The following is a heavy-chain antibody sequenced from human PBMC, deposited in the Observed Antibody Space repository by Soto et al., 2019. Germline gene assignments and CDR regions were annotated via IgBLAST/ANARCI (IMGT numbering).Heavy chain of an antibody. CDR2: ISSTTNYI. V-gene: IGHV3-21*01. CDR3: ERESEDLTSNFDY. J-gene: IGHJ4*02. CDR1: GFTFSRYS. Sequence: EVQLVESGGGLVRPGGCLRLSCAASGFTFSRYSMNWVRQAPGKGLEWVPSISSTTNYIYYAASMKVRFTVSRDNAKNSVYLDMNSLSAEDTGVYYCERESEDLTSNFDYWGQGTLVTVSS.